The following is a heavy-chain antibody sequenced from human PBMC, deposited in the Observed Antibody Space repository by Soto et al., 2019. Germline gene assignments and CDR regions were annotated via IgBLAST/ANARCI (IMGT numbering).Heavy chain of an antibody. D-gene: IGHD6-13*01. J-gene: IGHJ4*02. CDR3: ARDPGPTTSRLAY. CDR2: IWYDGSNK. Sequence: GGSLRLSCAASGFTFSSYGMHWVRQAPGKGLEWVAVIWYDGSNKYYADSVKGRFTISRDNSKNTLYLQMNSLRAEDTAVYYCARDPGPTTSRLAYWGQGTLVTVSS. CDR1: GFTFSSYG. V-gene: IGHV3-33*01.